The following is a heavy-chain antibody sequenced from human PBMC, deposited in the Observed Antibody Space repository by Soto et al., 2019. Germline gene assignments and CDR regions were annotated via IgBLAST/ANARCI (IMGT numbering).Heavy chain of an antibody. J-gene: IGHJ4*02. V-gene: IGHV1-3*01. D-gene: IGHD3-10*01. CDR1: GYTFTSYA. Sequence: ASVKVSCKASGYTFTSYAMHWVRQAPGQRLEWMGWINAGNGNTKYSQKFQGRVTITRDTSASTAYMELSSLRSEDTAVYYCARDGRIQNRVTNSYGSGGIDYWGQGTLVTVSS. CDR2: INAGNGNT. CDR3: ARDGRIQNRVTNSYGSGGIDY.